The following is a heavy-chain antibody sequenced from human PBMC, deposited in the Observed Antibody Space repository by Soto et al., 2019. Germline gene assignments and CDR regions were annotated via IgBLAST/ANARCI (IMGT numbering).Heavy chain of an antibody. V-gene: IGHV3-23*01. D-gene: IGHD2-8*01. J-gene: IGHJ6*02. CDR1: GFTFSSYA. CDR2: ISGSGGST. CDR3: AKELIYYYYYYGMDV. Sequence: PGGSLRLSCAASGFTFSSYAMSWVRQAPGKGLEWVSAISGSGGSTYYADSVKGRFTISRDNSKNTLYLQMNSLRADDTAVYYCAKELIYYYYYYGMDVWGQGTTVTVSS.